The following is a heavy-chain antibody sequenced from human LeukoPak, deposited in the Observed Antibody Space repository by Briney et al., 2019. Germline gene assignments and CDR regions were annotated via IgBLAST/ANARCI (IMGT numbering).Heavy chain of an antibody. CDR1: GYTFTSYG. V-gene: IGHV1-18*01. D-gene: IGHD3-10*01. CDR3: ARMVSYGSGRAFDI. Sequence: ASVKVSCKASGYTFTSYGISWVRRAHGQGLEWMGWISAYNGNTNYAQKLQGRVTMTTDTSTSTAYTELRSLRSDDTAVYYCARMVSYGSGRAFDIWGQGTMVTVSS. J-gene: IGHJ3*02. CDR2: ISAYNGNT.